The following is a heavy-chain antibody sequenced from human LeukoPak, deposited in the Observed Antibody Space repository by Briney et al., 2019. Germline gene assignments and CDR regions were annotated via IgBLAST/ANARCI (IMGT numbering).Heavy chain of an antibody. V-gene: IGHV3-23*01. CDR3: AKVLVVVAASCFDY. D-gene: IGHD2-15*01. Sequence: PGGSLRLSCAASGFPFSSYAMSWVRQAPGKGLEWVSAISGSGGSTYYADSVKGRFNISRDNSKNTLYLQMNSLRAEDTAVYYCAKVLVVVAASCFDYWGQGTLVTVSS. J-gene: IGHJ4*02. CDR1: GFPFSSYA. CDR2: ISGSGGST.